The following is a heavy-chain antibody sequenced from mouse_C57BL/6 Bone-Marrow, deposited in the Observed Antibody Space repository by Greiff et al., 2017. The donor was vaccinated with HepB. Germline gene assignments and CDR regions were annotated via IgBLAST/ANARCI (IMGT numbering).Heavy chain of an antibody. Sequence: VQLQQSGAELVRPGASVKLSCTASGFNIKDDYMHWVKQRPEQGLEWIGWIDPENGDTEYASKFQGKATITADTSSNTAYLQLSSLTSEDTAVYYCLTRDYYGMDYWGQGTSVTVSS. V-gene: IGHV14-4*01. J-gene: IGHJ4*01. CDR2: IDPENGDT. CDR1: GFNIKDDY. CDR3: LTRDYYGMDY.